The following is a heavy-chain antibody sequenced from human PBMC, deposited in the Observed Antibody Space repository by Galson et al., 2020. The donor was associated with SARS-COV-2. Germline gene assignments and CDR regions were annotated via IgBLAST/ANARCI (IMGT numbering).Heavy chain of an antibody. CDR2: ISWKSGTI. CDR3: TKDMAGTTGGFDY. Sequence: SLKISCAASGFTFGDYGMHWVRQAPGKGLEWVSGISWKSGTIGYADSVKGRFTISRDNAKNSLDLQMNSLRAEDTALYYCTKDMAGTTGGFDYWGQGILVTVSS. CDR1: GFTFGDYG. V-gene: IGHV3-9*01. J-gene: IGHJ4*02. D-gene: IGHD1-1*01.